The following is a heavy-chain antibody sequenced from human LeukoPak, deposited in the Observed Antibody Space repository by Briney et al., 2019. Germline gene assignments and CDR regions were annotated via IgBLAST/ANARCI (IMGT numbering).Heavy chain of an antibody. CDR1: GFTFDDYG. Sequence: GGSLRLSCAASGFTFDDYGMRWVRQAPGKGLEWVSGINWNGGSTGYADSVKGRFTISRDNAKNSLYLQMNSLRAEDTALYYCARDDLLYYYGSGSYPDYWGQGTLVTVSS. V-gene: IGHV3-20*04. CDR2: INWNGGST. J-gene: IGHJ4*02. D-gene: IGHD3-10*01. CDR3: ARDDLLYYYGSGSYPDY.